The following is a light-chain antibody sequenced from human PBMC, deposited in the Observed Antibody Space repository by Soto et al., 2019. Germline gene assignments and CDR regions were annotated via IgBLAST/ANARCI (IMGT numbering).Light chain of an antibody. CDR2: SNA. Sequence: QSVLTQPPSVSAAPGQRVTISCTGSSSDIGAGYDVHWYQQLPGAAPKLLIYSNAIRPSGVPDRFSASKSGTSASLAITGLRAEDEADYYCRSYDSSLTNYVFGTGTKVTVL. J-gene: IGLJ1*01. V-gene: IGLV1-40*01. CDR1: SSDIGAGYD. CDR3: RSYDSSLTNYV.